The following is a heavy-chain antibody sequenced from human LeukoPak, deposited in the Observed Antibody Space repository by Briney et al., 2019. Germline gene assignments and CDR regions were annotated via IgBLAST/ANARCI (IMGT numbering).Heavy chain of an antibody. D-gene: IGHD6-19*01. CDR2: ISYDGSNK. J-gene: IGHJ4*02. CDR1: GFTFSSYA. V-gene: IGHV3-30-3*01. CDR3: ARAKDIAVAGNYFDY. Sequence: GGSLRLSCAASGFTFSSYAMHWVRQAPGKGLEWVAVISYDGSNKYYADSVKGRFTISRDNSKNTLYLQMNSLRAEDTAVYHCARAKDIAVAGNYFDYWGQGTLVTVSS.